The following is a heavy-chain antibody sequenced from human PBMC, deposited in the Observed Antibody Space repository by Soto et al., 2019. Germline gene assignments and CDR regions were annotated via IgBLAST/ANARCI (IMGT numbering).Heavy chain of an antibody. J-gene: IGHJ5*02. CDR2: IYYSGST. CDR3: ASARYLRNWFDP. V-gene: IGHV4-39*01. Sequence: SETLSLTCTVSGGSISSSSYYWGWIRQPPGKGLEWIGSIYYSGSTYYNPSLKSRVTISVDTSKNQFSLKLSSVTAADTAVYYCASARYLRNWFDPWGQGTLVTVSS. D-gene: IGHD3-16*02. CDR1: GGSISSSSYY.